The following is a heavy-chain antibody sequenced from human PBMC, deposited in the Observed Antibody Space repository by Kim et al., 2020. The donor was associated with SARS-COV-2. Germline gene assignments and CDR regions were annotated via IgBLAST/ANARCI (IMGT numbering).Heavy chain of an antibody. Sequence: GGSLRLSCTASGFTFGDYAMSWVRQAPGKGLEWVGFIRSKAYGGTTEYAASVKGRFTISRDDSKSIAYLQMNSLKTEDTAVYYCTRVPPHPIVVVPNWFDPWGQGTLVTVSS. D-gene: IGHD2-2*01. CDR3: TRVPPHPIVVVPNWFDP. CDR2: IRSKAYGGTT. CDR1: GFTFGDYA. V-gene: IGHV3-49*04. J-gene: IGHJ5*02.